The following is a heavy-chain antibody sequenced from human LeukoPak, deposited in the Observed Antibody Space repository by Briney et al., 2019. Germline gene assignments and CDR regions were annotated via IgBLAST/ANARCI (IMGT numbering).Heavy chain of an antibody. CDR3: ARGLDSGD. D-gene: IGHD2-21*01. V-gene: IGHV1-8*03. Sequence: ASVKVSCKVSGYTLTELSMHWVRQAPGKGLEWMGWMNPNSGNTGYAQKFQGRVTITRNTSISTAYMELSSLRSEDTAVYYCARGLDSGDWGQGTLVTVSS. J-gene: IGHJ4*02. CDR2: MNPNSGNT. CDR1: GYTLTELS.